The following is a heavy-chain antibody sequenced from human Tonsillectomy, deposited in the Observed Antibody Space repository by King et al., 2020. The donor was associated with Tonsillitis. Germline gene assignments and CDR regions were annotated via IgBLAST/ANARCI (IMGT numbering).Heavy chain of an antibody. CDR1: GYTFTDYY. J-gene: IGHJ4*02. V-gene: IGHV1-2*02. Sequence: HVQLVESGAEVKKPGASVKVSCKSSGYTFTDYYMHWVRQAPGQGLEWMGWINPNSGNTNYAQNFQGRVTMTRDTSISTAYMELSRLRSDDTAVYYCARGRDIVGEVGRLHAYWGQGTLVTVSS. CDR2: INPNSGNT. D-gene: IGHD3-16*02. CDR3: ARGRDIVGEVGRLHAY.